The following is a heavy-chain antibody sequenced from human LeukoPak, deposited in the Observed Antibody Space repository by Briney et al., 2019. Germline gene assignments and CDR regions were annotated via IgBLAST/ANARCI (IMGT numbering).Heavy chain of an antibody. V-gene: IGHV1-8*01. CDR3: ARVNSNYSRGLYYYYMDV. Sequence: ASVKVSCKASGYTFTSYDINWVRQATGQGLEWMGWMNPNSGNTGYAQKFQGRVTMTRNTSISTAYMELSSLRSEDTAVYYCARVNSNYSRGLYYYYMDVWGKGTTITVSS. CDR2: MNPNSGNT. D-gene: IGHD4-11*01. J-gene: IGHJ6*03. CDR1: GYTFTSYD.